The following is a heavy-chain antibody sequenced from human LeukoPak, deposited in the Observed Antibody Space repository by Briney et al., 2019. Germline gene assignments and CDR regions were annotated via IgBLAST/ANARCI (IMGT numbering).Heavy chain of an antibody. CDR1: GFTFSSYE. CDR3: ARDGRGYSYGYPLGY. J-gene: IGHJ4*02. CDR2: ISSSGSTI. Sequence: GGSLRLSCAASGFTFSSYEMNWVRQAPGKGLEWVSYISSSGSTIYYADSVKGRFTISRDNAKNSLYLQMNSRRAEDTAVYYCARDGRGYSYGYPLGYWGQGTLVTVSS. V-gene: IGHV3-48*03. D-gene: IGHD5-18*01.